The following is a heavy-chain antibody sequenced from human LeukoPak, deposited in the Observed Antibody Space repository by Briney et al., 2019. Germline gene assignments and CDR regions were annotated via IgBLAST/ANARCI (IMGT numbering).Heavy chain of an antibody. CDR1: TYSISSGYY. CDR2: IFHTGST. Sequence: SETLSLTCTVSTYSISSGYYWGWIRQPPGKGLEWIGSIFHTGSTYYNPSLKSRVTISLYTSKNQFSLKLSSVTAADTAVYYCASLYTGSYFDYWGQGTLVTVSS. J-gene: IGHJ4*02. V-gene: IGHV4-38-2*02. D-gene: IGHD1-26*01. CDR3: ASLYTGSYFDY.